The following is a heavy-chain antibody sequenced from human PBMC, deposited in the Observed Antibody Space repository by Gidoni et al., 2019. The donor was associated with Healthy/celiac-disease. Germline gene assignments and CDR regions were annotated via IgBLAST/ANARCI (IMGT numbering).Heavy chain of an antibody. J-gene: IGHJ4*02. D-gene: IGHD3-3*01. CDR3: AKDAYAFWRAYGGY. Sequence: EVLLLESGGGLVQPGGSLRLSAAASGFTFSSYAMGWVRQAPGQGLGWVSAIGSSGGRTYYADAVKGQFTISRDNSKNTLNLQMNSLRAEDTAVYYCAKDAYAFWRAYGGYWGQGTLVTVSS. CDR2: IGSSGGRT. CDR1: GFTFSSYA. V-gene: IGHV3-23*01.